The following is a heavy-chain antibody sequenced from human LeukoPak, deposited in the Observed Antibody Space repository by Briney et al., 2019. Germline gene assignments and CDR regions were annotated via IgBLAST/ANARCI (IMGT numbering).Heavy chain of an antibody. Sequence: SVKVSCKASGGTLSSYAISWVRQAPGQGLEWMGGIIPIFGTANYAQKFQGRVTITTDESTSTAYMELSSLRSEDTAVYYCARVPKVGAILYYYYYMDVWGKGTTVTVSS. D-gene: IGHD3-3*01. V-gene: IGHV1-69*05. CDR2: IIPIFGTA. J-gene: IGHJ6*03. CDR1: GGTLSSYA. CDR3: ARVPKVGAILYYYYYMDV.